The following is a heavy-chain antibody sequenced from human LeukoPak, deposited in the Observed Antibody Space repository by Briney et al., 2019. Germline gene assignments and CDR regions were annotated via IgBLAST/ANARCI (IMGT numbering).Heavy chain of an antibody. J-gene: IGHJ4*02. V-gene: IGHV3-11*06. CDR3: ARVKGGLGTGYYYFDC. CDR2: ISSTSSYT. D-gene: IGHD3-9*01. Sequence: GGSLRLSCAASGFTFSDYYMSWIRQSPGKGLEWGSHISSTSSYTNYADSVKGRFTISRDNAKNSLYLQMNSLTGEDTAIYYCARVKGGLGTGYYYFDCWGQGTLVTVSS. CDR1: GFTFSDYY.